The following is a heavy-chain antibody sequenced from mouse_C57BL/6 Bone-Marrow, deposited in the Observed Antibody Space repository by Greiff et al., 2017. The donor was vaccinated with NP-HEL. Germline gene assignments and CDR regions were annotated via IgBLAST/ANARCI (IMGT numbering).Heavy chain of an antibody. D-gene: IGHD1-1*01. V-gene: IGHV1-54*01. J-gene: IGHJ2*01. CDR3: ARTTTVVAHYFDY. Sequence: VQVVESGAELVRPGTSVKVSCKASGYAFTNYLIEWVKQRPGQGLEWIGVINPGSGGTNYNEKFKGKATLTADKSSSTAYMQLSSLTSEDSAVYFCARTTTVVAHYFDYWGQGTTLTVSS. CDR1: GYAFTNYL. CDR2: INPGSGGT.